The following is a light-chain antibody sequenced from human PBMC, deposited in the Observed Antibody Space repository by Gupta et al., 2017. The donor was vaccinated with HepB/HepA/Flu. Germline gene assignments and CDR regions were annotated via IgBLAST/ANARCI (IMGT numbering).Light chain of an antibody. J-gene: IGKJ4*01. V-gene: IGKV3-15*01. Sequence: EIVMTQSPATLSVSPGERATLSCRASQSVGSNLAWYQQKPGRAPRLLIYGAYIRATGVPVRISGSGSGTEFTLTISSLQSEDFAVYYCQQYNDWPPLTFGGGTKVEIK. CDR1: QSVGSN. CDR3: QQYNDWPPLT. CDR2: GAY.